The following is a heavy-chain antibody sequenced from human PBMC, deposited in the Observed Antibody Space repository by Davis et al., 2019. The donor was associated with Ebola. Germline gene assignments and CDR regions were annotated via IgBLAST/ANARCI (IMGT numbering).Heavy chain of an antibody. V-gene: IGHV4-34*01. Sequence: MPSETLSLTCAVYGWSFSGYYWSWIRQPPGKGLEWIGEINHSGSTNYNPSLTSRITISVDTSKNQFSLKLSSVTAADTAVYYCARDWYYYDFWSGYYSYYYDGMDVWGQGTTVTVSS. J-gene: IGHJ6*02. CDR3: ARDWYYYDFWSGYYSYYYDGMDV. CDR2: INHSGST. D-gene: IGHD3-3*01. CDR1: GWSFSGYY.